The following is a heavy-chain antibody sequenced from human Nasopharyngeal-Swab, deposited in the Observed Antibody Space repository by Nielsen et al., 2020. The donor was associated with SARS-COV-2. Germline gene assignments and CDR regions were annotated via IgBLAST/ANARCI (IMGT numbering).Heavy chain of an antibody. Sequence: GGSLRLSCAASGFTFSSYSMNWVRQAPGKGLEWVSSITSSSSYIYYADSVKGRFSISRDNAKNSLYLQMNSLRAEDTAVYYCAGSGDGYNSAHLDYWGQGTLVTVSS. J-gene: IGHJ4*02. CDR1: GFTFSSYS. CDR3: AGSGDGYNSAHLDY. D-gene: IGHD5-24*01. V-gene: IGHV3-21*04. CDR2: ITSSSSYI.